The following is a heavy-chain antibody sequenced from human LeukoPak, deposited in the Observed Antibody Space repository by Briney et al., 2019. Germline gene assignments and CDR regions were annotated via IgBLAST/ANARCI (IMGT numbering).Heavy chain of an antibody. D-gene: IGHD6-13*01. CDR1: GGSFSGYY. CDR2: INHSGST. Sequence: KSSETLSLTCAVYGGSFSGYYWSWIRQPPGKGLEWIGEINHSGSTNYNPSLKSRVTISVDPSKNQFSLKLSSVTAADTAVYYCARGGREIAAAGMNWFDPWGQGTLVTVSS. V-gene: IGHV4-34*01. J-gene: IGHJ5*02. CDR3: ARGGREIAAAGMNWFDP.